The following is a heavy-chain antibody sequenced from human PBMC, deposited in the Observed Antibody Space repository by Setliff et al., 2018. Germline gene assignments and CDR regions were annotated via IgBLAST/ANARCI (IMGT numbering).Heavy chain of an antibody. CDR3: ARSATLEWFITDY. D-gene: IGHD3-3*01. V-gene: IGHV4-4*07. CDR1: GGSISTYY. CDR2: VSSSGST. J-gene: IGHJ4*02. Sequence: PSETLSLTCTVSGGSISTYYWSWIRQSAGKGLEWIGRVSSSGSTNYNLSLKSRVTMSLDTSNNQVSLKLTSVTAADTAVYYCARSATLEWFITDYWGQGTLVTVSS.